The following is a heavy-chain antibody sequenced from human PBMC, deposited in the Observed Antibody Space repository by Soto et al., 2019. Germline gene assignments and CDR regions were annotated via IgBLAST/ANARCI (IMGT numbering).Heavy chain of an antibody. CDR1: GFTFSSYA. Sequence: GGSLRLSCAASGFTFSSYAMRWVRHAPGKGLEWVSAISGSGGSTYYADSVKGRFTISRDNSKNTLYLQMNSLRAEDTAVYYCAKDPVAAAGPGGTYFDYWGQGTLVTVSS. CDR3: AKDPVAAAGPGGTYFDY. CDR2: ISGSGGST. D-gene: IGHD6-13*01. V-gene: IGHV3-23*01. J-gene: IGHJ4*02.